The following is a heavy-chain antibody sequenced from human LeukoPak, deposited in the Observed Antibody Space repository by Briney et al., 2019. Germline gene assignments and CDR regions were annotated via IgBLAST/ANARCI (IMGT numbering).Heavy chain of an antibody. CDR1: GGTFSSYA. J-gene: IGHJ6*02. D-gene: IGHD1-1*01. CDR3: ARDGRGRIDGMDV. CDR2: IIPIFGTA. Sequence: SVKVSCKASGGTFSSYAISWVRQAPGQGLEWMRGIIPIFGTANYAQKFQGRVTITADESTSTAYMELSSLRSEDTAVYYCARDGRGRIDGMDVWGQGTTVTVSS. V-gene: IGHV1-69*13.